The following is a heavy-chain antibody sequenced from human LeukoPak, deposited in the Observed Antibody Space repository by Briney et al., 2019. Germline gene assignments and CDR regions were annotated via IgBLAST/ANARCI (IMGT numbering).Heavy chain of an antibody. CDR3: ARETEMANLDY. J-gene: IGHJ4*02. Sequence: GGSRRLSFTASGFTFSSYWINWFPQAPGKGLKWVANIKQDGSEKYYVDSVKGRFTISRDNAKKSLYLQMNSLRAEDTAVYYCARETEMANLDYWGQGTLVTVSS. D-gene: IGHD5-24*01. CDR2: IKQDGSEK. V-gene: IGHV3-7*04. CDR1: GFTFSSYW.